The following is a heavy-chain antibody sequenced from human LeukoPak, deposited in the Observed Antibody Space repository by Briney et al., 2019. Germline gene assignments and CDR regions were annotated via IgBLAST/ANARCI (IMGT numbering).Heavy chain of an antibody. CDR2: INPNSGGT. V-gene: IGHV1-2*02. D-gene: IGHD2-15*01. CDR1: GYTFTGYY. Sequence: GASVKVSCKASGYTFTGYYMHWVRQAPGQGLGWMGWINPNSGGTNYAQKFQGRVTMTRDTSISTAYMELSRLRSDDTAVYYCARLIGSRGYCSGGSCRQRFDPWGQGTLVTVSS. CDR3: ARLIGSRGYCSGGSCRQRFDP. J-gene: IGHJ5*02.